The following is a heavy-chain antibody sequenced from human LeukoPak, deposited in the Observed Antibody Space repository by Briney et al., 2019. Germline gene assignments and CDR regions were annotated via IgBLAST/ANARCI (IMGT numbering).Heavy chain of an antibody. CDR2: INSGGSST. Sequence: PGGSLRLSCAASGFTFSSYWMHWVRQAPGKGLVWVSRINSGGSSTSYADSVKGRFTISRDNAKNTLYLQMNSLRAEDTAVYYCARGTWATLYYYYMDVWGKGTTVTVSS. V-gene: IGHV3-74*01. CDR1: GFTFSSYW. CDR3: ARGTWATLYYYYMDV. J-gene: IGHJ6*03. D-gene: IGHD5-24*01.